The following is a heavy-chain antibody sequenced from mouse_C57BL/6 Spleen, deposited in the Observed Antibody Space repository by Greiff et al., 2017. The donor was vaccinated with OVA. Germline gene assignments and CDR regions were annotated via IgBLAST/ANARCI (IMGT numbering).Heavy chain of an antibody. J-gene: IGHJ2*01. CDR3: ARKVLQGGLDY. V-gene: IGHV1-82*01. Sequence: VQLQESGPELVKPGASVKISCKASGYAFSSSWMNWVKQRPGKGLEWIGRIYPGDGDTNYNGKFKGKATLTADKSSSTAYMQLSSLTSEDSAVYFCARKVLQGGLDYWGQGTTLTVSS. CDR2: IYPGDGDT. D-gene: IGHD2-14*01. CDR1: GYAFSSSW.